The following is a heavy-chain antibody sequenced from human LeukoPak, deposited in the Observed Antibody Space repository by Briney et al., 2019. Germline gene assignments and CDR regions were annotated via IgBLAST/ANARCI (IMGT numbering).Heavy chain of an antibody. CDR1: GFTFSSYG. CDR2: IWYDGSKK. D-gene: IGHD3-22*01. Sequence: GRSLRLSCAASGFTFSSYGMHWVRQAPGKGLEWVAVIWYDGSKKYYVDSVKGRFTISRDSSKNTLSLQMSSLRAEDTALYYCAIDYDSTGLYFDYWGQGTLVTVSS. J-gene: IGHJ4*02. V-gene: IGHV3-33*01. CDR3: AIDYDSTGLYFDY.